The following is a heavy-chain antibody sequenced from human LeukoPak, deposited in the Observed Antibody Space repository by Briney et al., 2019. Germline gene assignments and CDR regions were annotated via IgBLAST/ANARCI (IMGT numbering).Heavy chain of an antibody. J-gene: IGHJ6*02. V-gene: IGHV4-34*01. CDR2: INHSGST. CDR1: GGSFSGYY. CDR3: ARGTGSDRYYYYYYGMDV. Sequence: SETLSLTCAVYGGSFSGYYWSWIRQPPGKGLEWIGEINHSGSTNYNPSLKSRVTISVDTSKNQFSLKLSSVTAADTAVYYCARGTGSDRYYYYYYGMDVWGQGTTVTVYS. D-gene: IGHD3-10*01.